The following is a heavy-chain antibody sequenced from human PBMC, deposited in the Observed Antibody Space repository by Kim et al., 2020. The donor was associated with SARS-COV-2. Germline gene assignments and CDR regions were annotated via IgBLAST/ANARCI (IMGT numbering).Heavy chain of an antibody. J-gene: IGHJ4*02. Sequence: GYTNYADSVKGRFTISRDNSGNTVYLQMTSLRGEDTAVYYCARGPLSDRGYWGQGTLVTVSS. V-gene: IGHV3-53*01. D-gene: IGHD2-21*02. CDR2: GYT. CDR3: ARGPLSDRGY.